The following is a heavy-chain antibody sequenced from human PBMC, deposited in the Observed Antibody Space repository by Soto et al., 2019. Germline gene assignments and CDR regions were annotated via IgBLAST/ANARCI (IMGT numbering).Heavy chain of an antibody. CDR3: ARAGKYQLLSSWFDP. Sequence: QVQLVQSGAEVKKPGSSVKVSCKASGGTFSSYAISWVRQAPGQGLEWMGGIIPIFGTANYAQKFQGRVTITADESTSTDYMRLSSLRSEDTAVYYCARAGKYQLLSSWFDPWGQGTLVTVSS. D-gene: IGHD2-2*01. V-gene: IGHV1-69*12. J-gene: IGHJ5*02. CDR2: IIPIFGTA. CDR1: GGTFSSYA.